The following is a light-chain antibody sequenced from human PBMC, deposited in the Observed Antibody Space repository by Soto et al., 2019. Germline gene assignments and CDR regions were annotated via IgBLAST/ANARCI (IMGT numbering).Light chain of an antibody. V-gene: IGKV1-39*01. CDR3: QQRYSTPLT. CDR1: QSISSH. CDR2: TTS. Sequence: DIQMTQSPSSLSASVGDRVTITCRARQSISSHLNWYQLKPGKAPKLLTDTTSTLQNGVPLRFSGSVSGTDFTLTISSLQPQDCATYYCQQRYSTPLTFGGGTKVEIK. J-gene: IGKJ4*01.